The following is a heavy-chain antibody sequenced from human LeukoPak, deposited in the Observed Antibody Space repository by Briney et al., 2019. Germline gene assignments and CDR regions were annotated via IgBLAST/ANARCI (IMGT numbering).Heavy chain of an antibody. V-gene: IGHV5-51*01. CDR1: GYSFTSYW. CDR2: IYPGDSDT. D-gene: IGHD6-13*01. CDR3: ARGQQLVSVDY. J-gene: IGHJ4*02. Sequence: GESMKISCKGSGYSFTSYWIGCVRQMPGKGLEWRGIIYPGDSDTRYSPSFQGQVTISADKSISTAYLQWSSLKASDTAMYYCARGQQLVSVDYWGQGTLVTVSS.